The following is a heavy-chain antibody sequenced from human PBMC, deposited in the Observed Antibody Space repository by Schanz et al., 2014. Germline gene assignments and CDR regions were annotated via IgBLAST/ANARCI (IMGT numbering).Heavy chain of an antibody. Sequence: EVQLVESGGGLVQPGGSLRLSCATSRLTFGNYWMSWVRQAPGKGLEWVANINQDGSQKYYVGSVKGRFTISRDNAKDSLYLQMTSLRAEDTAVYYCARDKGGYYPFDYWGQGTLVTVSS. J-gene: IGHJ4*02. CDR1: RLTFGNYW. V-gene: IGHV3-7*01. D-gene: IGHD3-3*01. CDR2: INQDGSQK. CDR3: ARDKGGYYPFDY.